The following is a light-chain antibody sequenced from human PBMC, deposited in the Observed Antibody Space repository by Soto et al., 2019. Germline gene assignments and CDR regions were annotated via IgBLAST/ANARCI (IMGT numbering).Light chain of an antibody. CDR3: QHYNGYSWT. Sequence: DIQMTQSPSTLSASVGDRVAITCRASQSISQWLDWYQQKPGRAPELLIYDASKLKSGVPSRFSGSGSGTEFSITILRLQHIASAMCYCQHYNGYSWTFGRGTKVEIK. CDR1: QSISQW. CDR2: DAS. V-gene: IGKV1-5*01. J-gene: IGKJ1*01.